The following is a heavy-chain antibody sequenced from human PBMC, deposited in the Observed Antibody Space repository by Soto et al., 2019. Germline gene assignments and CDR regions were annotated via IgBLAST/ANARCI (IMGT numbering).Heavy chain of an antibody. CDR3: AVGFKLDYYTLDV. Sequence: QVQLVQSGAEVRKPGSSVKVSCRSSGGIFTASAISWVRQAPGQGPEWMGGVIPMFGTANYPQRFQGRVTITADESTNTAYLQLSSLRPEDTAVYFCAVGFKLDYYTLDVWGQGTTVTVSS. CDR1: GGIFTASA. CDR2: VIPMFGTA. V-gene: IGHV1-69*01. J-gene: IGHJ6*02. D-gene: IGHD3-10*01.